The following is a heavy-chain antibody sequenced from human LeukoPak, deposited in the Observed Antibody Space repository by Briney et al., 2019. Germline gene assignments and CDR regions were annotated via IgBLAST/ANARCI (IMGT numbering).Heavy chain of an antibody. Sequence: SQTLSLTCAVSGVSISSGGYSWSWLRQPPGKGLEWIGYIYHSGSTYYNPSLKSRVTISVDRSKNQFSLKLSSVTAADTAVYYCARAAEGDYFDYWGQGTLVTVSS. CDR1: GVSISSGGYS. V-gene: IGHV4-30-2*01. CDR3: ARAAEGDYFDY. CDR2: IYHSGST. J-gene: IGHJ4*02. D-gene: IGHD6-19*01.